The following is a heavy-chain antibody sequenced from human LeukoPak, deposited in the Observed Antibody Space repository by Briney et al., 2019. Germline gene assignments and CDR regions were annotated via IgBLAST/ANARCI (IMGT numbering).Heavy chain of an antibody. CDR2: IYHSGST. V-gene: IGHV4-30-2*01. Sequence: PSETLSLTCTVSGGSLSSGGYYGSWIRQPPGKGLEWIGYIYHSGSTYYNPSLKRRVTISVDKSKNQFSLKLSSVTAADTAVYYCARAPIRKPTDYWGQGTLVTVPS. CDR3: ARAPIRKPTDY. CDR1: GGSLSSGGYY. J-gene: IGHJ4*02.